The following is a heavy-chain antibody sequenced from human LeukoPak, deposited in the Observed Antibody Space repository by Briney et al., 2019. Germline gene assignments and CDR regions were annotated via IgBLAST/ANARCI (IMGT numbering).Heavy chain of an antibody. CDR1: GGSISSGGYY. V-gene: IGHV4-31*03. Sequence: KPSQTLSLTCTVSGGSISSGGYYWSWIRQHPGKGLEWIVYIYYSGSTYYNPSLKSRVTISVDTSKNQFSLKLSSVTAADTAVYYCARGGTIAAAGFYYYYYMDVWGKGTTVTVSS. J-gene: IGHJ6*03. D-gene: IGHD6-13*01. CDR2: IYYSGST. CDR3: ARGGTIAAAGFYYYYYMDV.